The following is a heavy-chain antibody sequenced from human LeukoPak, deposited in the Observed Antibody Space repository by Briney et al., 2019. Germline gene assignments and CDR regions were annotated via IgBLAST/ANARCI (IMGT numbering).Heavy chain of an antibody. Sequence: GGSLRLSCAASGFTFTSYAMSWVRQAPGKGLEWVSAISGSSDSTYYESTYYAVSVKGRFTISRDNSKNMLYLQMNSLRAEDTAVYYCAKDRGYYDSVGYGFDIWGQGTMVTVSS. J-gene: IGHJ3*02. D-gene: IGHD3-22*01. CDR1: GFTFTSYA. CDR3: AKDRGYYDSVGYGFDI. CDR2: ISGSSDSTYYEST. V-gene: IGHV3-23*01.